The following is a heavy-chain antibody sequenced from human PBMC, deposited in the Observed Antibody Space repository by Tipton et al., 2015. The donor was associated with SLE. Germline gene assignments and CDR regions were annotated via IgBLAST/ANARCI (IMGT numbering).Heavy chain of an antibody. D-gene: IGHD5-24*01. V-gene: IGHV4-31*03. CDR2: IYYSGST. Sequence: TLSLTCTVSGGSISSGGYYCSWIRQHPGKGLEWIGYIYYSGSTYYNPSLKSRVTISVDTSKNQFSLKLSSVTAADTAVYYCARDREMGFDYWGQGTLVTVSS. J-gene: IGHJ4*02. CDR1: GGSISSGGYY. CDR3: ARDREMGFDY.